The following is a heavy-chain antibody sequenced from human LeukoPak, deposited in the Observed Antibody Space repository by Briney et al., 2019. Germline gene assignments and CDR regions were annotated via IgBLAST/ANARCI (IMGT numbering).Heavy chain of an antibody. CDR1: GGSISSYY. V-gene: IGHV4-59*08. CDR2: IYYSGSA. J-gene: IGHJ5*02. CDR3: ARLALPAAHNWFDP. Sequence: PSETLSLTCTVSGGSISSYYWSWIRQPPGKGLEWIGYIYYSGSAYYNPSLKSRVTISVDTSKNQFSLKLSSVTAADTAVYYCARLALPAAHNWFDPWGQGTLVTVSS. D-gene: IGHD2-2*01.